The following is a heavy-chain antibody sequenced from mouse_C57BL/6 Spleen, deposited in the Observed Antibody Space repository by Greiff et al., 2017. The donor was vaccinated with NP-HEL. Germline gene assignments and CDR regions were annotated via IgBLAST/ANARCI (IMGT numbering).Heavy chain of an antibody. D-gene: IGHD2-4*01. CDR3: ASCYDYDEGMAY. CDR2: INPSSGYT. V-gene: IGHV1-7*01. Sequence: VQLQQSGAELVKPGASVKLSCKASGYTFTSYWMHWVKQRPGQGLEWIGYINPSSGYTNYNQKFKDKATLTADKSSSTAYMQLSSLTYEDSAVYYCASCYDYDEGMAYWGQGTLVTVSA. J-gene: IGHJ3*01. CDR1: GYTFTSYW.